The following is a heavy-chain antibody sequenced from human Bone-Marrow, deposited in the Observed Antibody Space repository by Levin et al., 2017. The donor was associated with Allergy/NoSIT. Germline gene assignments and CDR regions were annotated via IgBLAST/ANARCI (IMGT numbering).Heavy chain of an antibody. CDR2: IRSKAYGGTT. CDR3: AKDETWGVALRYYYYGMDA. V-gene: IGHV3-49*03. CDR1: GFTFDDYA. D-gene: IGHD3-16*01. Sequence: GGSLRLSCTASGFTFDDYAMNWFRLAPGKGLEWVGFIRSKAYGGTTGYAASVRGRFTISRDNSKNTLYLQINSLRAEDTAVYYCAKDETWGVALRYYYYGMDAWGQGTTVIVSS. J-gene: IGHJ6*02.